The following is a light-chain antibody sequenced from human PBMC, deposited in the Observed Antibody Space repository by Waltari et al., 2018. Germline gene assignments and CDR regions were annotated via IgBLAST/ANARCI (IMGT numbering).Light chain of an antibody. CDR2: GQS. Sequence: SSELTQDPPVSVALGQTVRITCQGDSLRSYYPSWYQQRPGQAPILVFYGQSNRPSGIPDRFSCSIYGNTASLTIPGAQAEDEAYYYCHSRDSSSTRFFGGGTRLTV. CDR3: HSRDSSSTRF. V-gene: IGLV3-19*01. CDR1: SLRSYY. J-gene: IGLJ2*01.